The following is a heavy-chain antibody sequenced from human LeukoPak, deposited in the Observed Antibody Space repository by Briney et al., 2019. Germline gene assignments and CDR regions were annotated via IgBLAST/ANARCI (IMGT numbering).Heavy chain of an antibody. V-gene: IGHV3-30*03. J-gene: IGHJ4*02. CDR1: GFTFSGYA. D-gene: IGHD3-16*01. CDR2: ISSDGRDK. CDR3: ARDLRRFAAYSFDY. Sequence: PGGSLRLSCAASGFTFSGYAIHWVRQAPGKGLEWVAVISSDGRDKHHADSVKGRFTISRDNSKNTLYLQTNSLRADDTAVYYCARDLRRFAAYSFDYWGQGPLVPVSS.